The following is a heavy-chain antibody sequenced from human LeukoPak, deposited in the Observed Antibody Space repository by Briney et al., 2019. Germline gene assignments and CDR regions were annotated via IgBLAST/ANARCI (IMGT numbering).Heavy chain of an antibody. D-gene: IGHD3-3*01. V-gene: IGHV3-30*02. CDR1: RFTFSSYG. J-gene: IGHJ6*03. CDR3: AKGPYYDFWSGYYSPYMDV. Sequence: GGSLRLSCAASRFTFSSYGMHWVRQAPGKGLEWEAFIRYDGSNKYYADSVKGRFTISRDNSKNTLYLQMNSLRAEDTAVYYCAKGPYYDFWSGYYSPYMDVWGKGTTVTVSS. CDR2: IRYDGSNK.